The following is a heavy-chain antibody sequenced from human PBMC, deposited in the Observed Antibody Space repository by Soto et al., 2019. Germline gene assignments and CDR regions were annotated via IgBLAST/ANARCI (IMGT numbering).Heavy chain of an antibody. CDR3: ATRQLGYCTNGVCNNPPYYFDY. J-gene: IGHJ4*01. V-gene: IGHV1-3*01. CDR1: GYTFTSYA. D-gene: IGHD2-8*01. Sequence: ASVKVSCKASGYTFTSYAMHWVRQAPGQRLEWMGWINAGNGNTKYSQKFQGRVTMTEDTSTDTAYMELSSLRSEDTAVYYCATRQLGYCTNGVCNNPPYYFDYWG. CDR2: INAGNGNT.